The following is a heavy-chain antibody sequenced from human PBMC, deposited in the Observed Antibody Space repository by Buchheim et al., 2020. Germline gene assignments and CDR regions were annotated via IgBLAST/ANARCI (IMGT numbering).Heavy chain of an antibody. J-gene: IGHJ2*01. D-gene: IGHD2-15*01. CDR2: ISYDGSNK. CDR1: GFTFSSYG. V-gene: IGHV3-30*18. CDR3: AKDGLYCSGGSCYHNWYFGL. Sequence: QVQLVESGGGVVQPGRSLRLSCAASGFTFSSYGMHWVRQAPGKGLEWVAVISYDGSNKYYADSVKGRFTISRDNSKNTLYLQMNSLRAEDTAVYYCAKDGLYCSGGSCYHNWYFGLWGRGTL.